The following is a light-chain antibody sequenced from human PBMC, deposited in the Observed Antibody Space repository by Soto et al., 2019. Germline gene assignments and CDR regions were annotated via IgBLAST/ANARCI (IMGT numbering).Light chain of an antibody. CDR1: SSDVGSYNL. CDR2: EVS. Sequence: QSALTQPASVSGSPGQSITISCTGTSSDVGSYNLVSWYQQHPGKAPKLLIYEVSKRPSGVSNRFSGSTSDNTASLTISGLVDEDEDDYYSSSYAGSDTVIFGGGTKLTVL. J-gene: IGLJ2*01. V-gene: IGLV2-23*02. CDR3: SSYAGSDTVI.